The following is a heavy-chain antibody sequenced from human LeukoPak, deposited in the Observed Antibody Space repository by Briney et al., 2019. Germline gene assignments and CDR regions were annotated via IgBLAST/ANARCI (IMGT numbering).Heavy chain of an antibody. CDR3: AREYDSSGYLDY. CDR1: GFTFSSYE. J-gene: IGHJ4*02. CDR2: ISSSGSTI. D-gene: IGHD3-22*01. V-gene: IGHV3-48*03. Sequence: GGSLRLSCAASGFTFSSYEMNWVRQAPGKGLEWVSYISSSGSTIYYADSVKGRFTISRDNAKNSLYLQMNSLRAEDTAVYYCAREYDSSGYLDYWGQGTLVTVSS.